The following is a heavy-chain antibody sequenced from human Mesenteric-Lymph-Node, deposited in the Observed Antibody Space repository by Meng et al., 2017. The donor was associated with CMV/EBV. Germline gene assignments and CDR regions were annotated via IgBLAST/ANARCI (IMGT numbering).Heavy chain of an antibody. CDR1: GFTFSNDA. Sequence: GESLKISCVASGFTFSNDAASWARLTRGKGLEMVAAINGNGRHTYYADSVKGRFTISRDNSKNTLYLQMNSLRAEDTAVYYCARDRLEGDFSGPGYWGQGTLVTVSS. V-gene: IGHV3-23*01. CDR3: ARDRLEGDFSGPGY. J-gene: IGHJ4*02. CDR2: INGNGRHT. D-gene: IGHD3-16*02.